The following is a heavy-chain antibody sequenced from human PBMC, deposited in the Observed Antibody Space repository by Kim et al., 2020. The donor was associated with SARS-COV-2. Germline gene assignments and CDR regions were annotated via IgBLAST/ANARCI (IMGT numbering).Heavy chain of an antibody. CDR2: IYYSGST. Sequence: SETLSLTCTVSGGSISSYYWSWIRQPPGKGLEWIGYIYYSGSTNYNPSLKSRVTISVDTSKNQFSLKLSSVTAADTAVYYCARATSAGGRLIFLGSWRAFDIWGQVTMVTVSS. D-gene: IGHD3-3*01. V-gene: IGHV4-59*01. J-gene: IGHJ3*02. CDR3: ARATSAGGRLIFLGSWRAFDI. CDR1: GGSISSYY.